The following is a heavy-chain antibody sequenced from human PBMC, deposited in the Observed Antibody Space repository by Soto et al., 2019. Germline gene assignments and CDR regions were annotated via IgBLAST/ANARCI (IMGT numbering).Heavy chain of an antibody. CDR2: IHPSGST. D-gene: IGHD1-1*01. V-gene: IGHV4-34*01. CDR3: SRWNDAYKGGRT. Sequence: QVQLHQWGAGLLKPSETLSLTCAVYDGSLSDDYYTWTRQSPGKGLEWIGEIHPSGSTYYNPFLKTRVTISPDTSKKQFSLDLISVTAAETGEYYCSRWNDAYKGGRTWGQGTLVTVSS. CDR1: DGSLSDDY. J-gene: IGHJ5*02.